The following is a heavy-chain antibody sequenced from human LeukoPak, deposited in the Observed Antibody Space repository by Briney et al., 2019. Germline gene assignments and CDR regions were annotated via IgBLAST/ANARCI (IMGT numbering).Heavy chain of an antibody. D-gene: IGHD3-3*01. CDR2: IRYDGSNK. J-gene: IGHJ4*02. CDR3: ARGLFWSGYLSQEGFDY. V-gene: IGHV3-30*02. Sequence: GGSLRLSCAASGFTFSSYGMHWVRQAPGKGLEWVAFIRYDGSNKYYADSVKGRFTISRDNSKNTMYLQMNSLRAEDTAVYYCARGLFWSGYLSQEGFDYWGQGTLVTVSS. CDR1: GFTFSSYG.